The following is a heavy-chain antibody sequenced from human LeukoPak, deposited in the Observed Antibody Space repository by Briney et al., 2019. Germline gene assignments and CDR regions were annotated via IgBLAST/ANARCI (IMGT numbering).Heavy chain of an antibody. V-gene: IGHV3-48*02. D-gene: IGHD3-22*01. CDR3: ARDPRLDYYDIP. Sequence: GGSLRLSCAASGFNFIVYRMNWVRQAPGKGLEWLSYLSPSSTTIYYADSVKGRFTISRDNAKNSLYLQMNSLRDEDTAVYYCARDPRLDYYDIPWGQGTLVTVSS. CDR1: GFNFIVYR. CDR2: LSPSSTTI. J-gene: IGHJ5*02.